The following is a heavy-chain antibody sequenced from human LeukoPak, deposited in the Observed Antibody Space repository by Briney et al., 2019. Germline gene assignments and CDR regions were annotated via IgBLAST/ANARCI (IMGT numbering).Heavy chain of an antibody. D-gene: IGHD6-13*01. CDR3: ARVRAYSSSWARSIYYYYMDV. CDR1: GFTFDDYG. CDR2: ISSSSSYI. V-gene: IGHV3-21*01. J-gene: IGHJ6*03. Sequence: WGSLRLSCAASGFTFDDYGMSWVRQAPGKGLEWVSSISSSSSYIYYADSVKGRFTISRDNAKNSLYLQMNSLRAEDTAVYYCARVRAYSSSWARSIYYYYMDVWGKGTTVTVSS.